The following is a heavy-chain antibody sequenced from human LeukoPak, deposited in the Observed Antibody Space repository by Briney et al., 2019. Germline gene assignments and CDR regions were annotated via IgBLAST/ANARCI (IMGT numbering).Heavy chain of an antibody. CDR1: GYTFTSYD. D-gene: IGHD2-2*01. CDR2: MNPNSGNT. J-gene: IGHJ3*02. V-gene: IGHV1-8*01. Sequence: GASVKVSCKASGYTFTSYDINWVRQATGQGLEWMGWMNPNSGNTGYAQKFQGRVTMTRNTSISTAYMELSSLRSEDTAVYYCASPAYRSSTSCYAFDIWGQGTMVTVSS. CDR3: ASPAYRSSTSCYAFDI.